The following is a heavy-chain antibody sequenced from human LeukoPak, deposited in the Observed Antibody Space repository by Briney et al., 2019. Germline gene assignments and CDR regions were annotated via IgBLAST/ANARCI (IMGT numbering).Heavy chain of an antibody. CDR3: AREPVAGYFDY. J-gene: IGHJ4*02. CDR2: IKEDGSET. D-gene: IGHD6-19*01. CDR1: AFAFSSNW. Sequence: GGSLRLSCVASAFAFSSNWMSWVRQAPGKGLEWVASIKEDGSETYYVDSVKGRFTISRDNSKNTLYLQMNSLRAEDTAVYYCAREPVAGYFDYWGQGTLVTVSS. V-gene: IGHV3-7*01.